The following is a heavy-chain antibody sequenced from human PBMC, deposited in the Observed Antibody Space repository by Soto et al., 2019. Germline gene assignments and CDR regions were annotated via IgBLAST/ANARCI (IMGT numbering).Heavy chain of an antibody. Sequence: PGESLKISCKGSGYSFTSYWIGWVRQMPGKGLEWMGIIYPGDSDTRYSPSFQGQVTISADKSISTAYLQWSSLKASDTAMYYCARHVGCGGDCQPYYMDVWGKGTTVTVSS. D-gene: IGHD2-21*01. V-gene: IGHV5-51*01. CDR2: IYPGDSDT. CDR1: GYSFTSYW. CDR3: ARHVGCGGDCQPYYMDV. J-gene: IGHJ6*03.